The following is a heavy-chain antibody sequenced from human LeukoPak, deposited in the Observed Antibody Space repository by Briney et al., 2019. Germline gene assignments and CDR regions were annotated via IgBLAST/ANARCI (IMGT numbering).Heavy chain of an antibody. D-gene: IGHD3-16*02. Sequence: PSGGSLRLSCAASGFTFSNYAMHWVRQAPGKGLEWVTVISFDGSNKYYADSVKGRFAISRDNSKNTLYLQMNSLRAEDTAVYYCARGLLTFGGVIGGPQALEYFQHWGQGTLVTVSS. CDR2: ISFDGSNK. V-gene: IGHV3-30*09. J-gene: IGHJ1*01. CDR3: ARGLLTFGGVIGGPQALEYFQH. CDR1: GFTFSNYA.